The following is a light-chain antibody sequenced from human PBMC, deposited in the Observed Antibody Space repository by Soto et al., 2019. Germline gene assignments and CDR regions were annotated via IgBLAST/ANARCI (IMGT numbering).Light chain of an antibody. Sequence: EMVLTQSPGTLSLSPGDRATLSCRASQSVSRSYLGWYQQKPGQAPRPLMYGASIRAAGVPDRFSGSGSGTEFTLPITSLQPEDFAVYYCQQRSNWPRTFGQGTKV. CDR2: GAS. CDR3: QQRSNWPRT. CDR1: QSVSRSY. V-gene: IGKV3D-20*02. J-gene: IGKJ1*01.